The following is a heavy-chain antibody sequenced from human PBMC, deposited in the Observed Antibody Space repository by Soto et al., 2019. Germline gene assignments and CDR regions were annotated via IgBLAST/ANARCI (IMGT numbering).Heavy chain of an antibody. CDR3: ARKTLTYCYASSASY. CDR2: ISYDRSNK. CDR1: GFTFSSYG. J-gene: IGHJ4*02. Sequence: QVQLVESGGGVVQPGRSLRLSCAASGFTFSSYGMHWVRQAPGKGLEWVAVISYDRSNKYYADSVKGRFTSSRDNSKNTLCRQMNSLRAEDTAVYYCARKTLTYCYASSASYWGQGTLVTVSS. D-gene: IGHD3-22*01. V-gene: IGHV3-30*03.